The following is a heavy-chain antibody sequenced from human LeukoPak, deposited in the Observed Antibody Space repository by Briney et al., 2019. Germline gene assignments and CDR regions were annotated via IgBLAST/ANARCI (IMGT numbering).Heavy chain of an antibody. CDR3: ARVGEWELDAFDI. CDR1: GGSISSYY. V-gene: IGHV4-59*01. D-gene: IGHD1-26*01. Sequence: SETLSLTCTVSGGSISSYYWNWIRQPPGKGLEWIGYIYYSGSTNYNPSLKSRVTISVDTSKNQFSLKLSSVTAADTAVYYCARVGEWELDAFDIWGQGTMVTVSS. CDR2: IYYSGST. J-gene: IGHJ3*02.